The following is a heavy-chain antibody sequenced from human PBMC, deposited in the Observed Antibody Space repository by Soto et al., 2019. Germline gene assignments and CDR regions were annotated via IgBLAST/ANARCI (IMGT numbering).Heavy chain of an antibody. Sequence: GDEMKVSCKASGYPFPSDAMQWVRQAPGQRLEWMGWINAGNGNTKYSQKFQGRVTITRDTSASTAYMELSSLRSEDTAVYYCARERAFGNWFDLLGQGTLVTVSS. V-gene: IGHV1-3*01. J-gene: IGHJ5*02. CDR2: INAGNGNT. CDR1: GYPFPSDA. D-gene: IGHD3-10*01. CDR3: ARERAFGNWFDL.